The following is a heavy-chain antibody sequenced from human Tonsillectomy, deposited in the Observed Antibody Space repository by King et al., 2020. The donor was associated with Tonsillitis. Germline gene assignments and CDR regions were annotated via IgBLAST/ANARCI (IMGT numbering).Heavy chain of an antibody. V-gene: IGHV3-48*01. CDR3: ARDLRQWLAIDY. J-gene: IGHJ4*02. CDR1: GFNFNTHS. Sequence: VQLVESGGGLVQPGESLRLSCAASGFNFNTHSMNWVRQAPGKGLEWVSYISGSGSTISYADSVKGRFSISRDKATNSLYLQMNSLRAEDTAVYYCARDLRQWLAIDYWGQGILVTVSS. CDR2: ISGSGSTI. D-gene: IGHD6-19*01.